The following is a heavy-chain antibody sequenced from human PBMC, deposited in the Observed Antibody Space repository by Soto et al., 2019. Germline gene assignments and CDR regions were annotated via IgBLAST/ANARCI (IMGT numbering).Heavy chain of an antibody. CDR1: GFTSSTSA. V-gene: IGHV1-58*01. CDR3: AARRSGLYAMDV. D-gene: IGHD1-26*01. CDR2: IVGGSGNT. J-gene: IGHJ6*02. Sequence: ASVKVSCKASGFTSSTSAVQWVRQARGQRPEWMGWIVGGSGNTNYAQNSQERVIITRDMSTSTVYMELSSLRSDDTAVYFCAARRSGLYAMDVWGQGTTVTVSS.